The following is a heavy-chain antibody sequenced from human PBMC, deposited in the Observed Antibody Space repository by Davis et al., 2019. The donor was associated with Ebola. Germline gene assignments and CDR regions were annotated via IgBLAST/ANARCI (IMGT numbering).Heavy chain of an antibody. V-gene: IGHV4-34*01. CDR1: GSPFIGYY. J-gene: IGHJ6*02. CDR3: AREGGSNYGEISTYGKDV. Sequence: MPSDPLSPPCAVHGSPFIGYYWSWTGQPPGKGLEWIGEINHSGSTNYNPSLKSRVTISVDTSKNQFSLKLSSVTAADTAVYYCAREGGSNYGEISTYGKDVWGQGTTVTVSS. D-gene: IGHD4-11*01. CDR2: INHSGST.